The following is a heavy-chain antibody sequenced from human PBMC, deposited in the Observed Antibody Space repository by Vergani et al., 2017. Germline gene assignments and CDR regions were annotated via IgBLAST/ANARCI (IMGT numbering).Heavy chain of an antibody. CDR1: GGSISGYY. V-gene: IGHV4-59*01. Sequence: QVRLQESGPGLVKPSETLCLTCSVSGGSISGYYWSWIRQPPGKELEWIGYMYHSGSTNYNPALETRVTISGDTSKNQFSLKLNSVTAADTAVYYCGRVADFYGLGSRLLDLWGQGILVTVSS. J-gene: IGHJ5*02. CDR2: MYHSGST. D-gene: IGHD3-10*01. CDR3: GRVADFYGLGSRLLDL.